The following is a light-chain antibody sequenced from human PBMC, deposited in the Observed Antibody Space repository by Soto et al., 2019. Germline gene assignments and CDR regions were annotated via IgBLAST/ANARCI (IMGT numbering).Light chain of an antibody. CDR2: EVN. Sequence: QSALTQPASVSGSPGQSVTISCTGPRSDIGDSNFISWYQHSPGKAPRLLIYEVNNRPSGVSKRFSGSKAGNTASLTISGLLDDDEADYFCASFRSGTILVCGSGTKVTVL. J-gene: IGLJ1*01. V-gene: IGLV2-14*01. CDR3: ASFRSGTILV. CDR1: RSDIGDSNF.